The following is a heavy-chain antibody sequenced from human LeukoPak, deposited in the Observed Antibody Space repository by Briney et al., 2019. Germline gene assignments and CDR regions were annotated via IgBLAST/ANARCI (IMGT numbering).Heavy chain of an antibody. V-gene: IGHV3-7*01. Sequence: GGSLRLSCTTSGFTFRNYWMSWVRQAPGKGLQWVANIKQDGSKTYYVDSVKGRFTISRDNAKNSLYLQMNSLRAEDTAVYYCARIYSGYDAFLDYWGQGTLVPVSS. CDR1: GFTFRNYW. J-gene: IGHJ4*02. CDR3: ARIYSGYDAFLDY. CDR2: IKQDGSKT. D-gene: IGHD5-12*01.